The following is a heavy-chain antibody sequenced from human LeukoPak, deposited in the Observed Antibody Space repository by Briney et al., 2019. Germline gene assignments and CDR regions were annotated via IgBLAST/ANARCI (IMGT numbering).Heavy chain of an antibody. D-gene: IGHD6-13*01. CDR3: ARERTGYSSSWSHYYYYGMDV. CDR1: GFTFSSYS. V-gene: IGHV3-21*01. CDR2: ISSSSSYI. J-gene: IGHJ6*02. Sequence: GGSLRLSCAASGFTFSSYSMNWVRQAPGKGLEWVSSISSSSSYIYYADSVKGRFTISRDNAKNSLYLQMNSLRAEDTAVYYCARERTGYSSSWSHYYYYGMDVRGQGTTVTVSS.